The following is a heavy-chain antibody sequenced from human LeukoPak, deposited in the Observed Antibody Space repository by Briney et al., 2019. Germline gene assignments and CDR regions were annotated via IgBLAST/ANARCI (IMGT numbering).Heavy chain of an antibody. J-gene: IGHJ4*02. CDR3: ARVYDILPSYFDY. CDR2: INHSGST. CDR1: GGSFSGYY. V-gene: IGHV4-34*01. Sequence: SETLSLTCAVYGGSFSGYYWSWIRQPPEKGLEWIGEINHSGSTNYNPSLKSRVTISVDTSKNQFSLKLSSVTAADTAVYYCARVYDILPSYFDYWGQGTLVTVSS. D-gene: IGHD3-9*01.